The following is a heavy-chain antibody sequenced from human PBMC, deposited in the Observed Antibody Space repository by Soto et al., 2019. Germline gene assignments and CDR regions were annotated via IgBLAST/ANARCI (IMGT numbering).Heavy chain of an antibody. D-gene: IGHD5-12*01. CDR1: GGSISSGDYF. J-gene: IGHJ4*02. CDR3: ARDHGYKMGWLGY. Sequence: SETLSLTCTVSGGSISSGDYFWSWIRQPPGKGLEWIGYIYYSGSTYYNPSLKSRVTISVDTSKNQFSLKLSSVTAADTAVYYCARDHGYKMGWLGYWGQGTLVTVSS. V-gene: IGHV4-30-4*02. CDR2: IYYSGST.